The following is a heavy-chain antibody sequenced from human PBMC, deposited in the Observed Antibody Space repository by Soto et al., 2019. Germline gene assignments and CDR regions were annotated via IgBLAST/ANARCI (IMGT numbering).Heavy chain of an antibody. CDR3: ATETLGPREGWFDP. Sequence: SVKVSCKASGFTFTSSAVQWVRQARGQGLEWMGWIVVDNGNTIYAQKFQGRVTMTEDISTSTAYMELSSLRSEDTAVYYCATETLGPREGWFDPWGQGTLVTVSS. V-gene: IGHV1-58*01. CDR1: GFTFTSSA. J-gene: IGHJ5*02. CDR2: IVVDNGNT.